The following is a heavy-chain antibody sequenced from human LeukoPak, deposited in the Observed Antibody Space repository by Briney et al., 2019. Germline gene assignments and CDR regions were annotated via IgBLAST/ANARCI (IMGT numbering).Heavy chain of an antibody. CDR1: GFTFSTFS. Sequence: GGSLRLSCAASGFTFSTFSMTWVRQAPGKGLEWVSFISSGNDYIYYADSVKGRFTISRDNAKNSLYLQMNSLRVEDTAVYFCAREGTALDNWGQGTLVTVSS. D-gene: IGHD5-18*01. CDR2: ISSGNDYI. J-gene: IGHJ4*02. CDR3: AREGTALDN. V-gene: IGHV3-21*01.